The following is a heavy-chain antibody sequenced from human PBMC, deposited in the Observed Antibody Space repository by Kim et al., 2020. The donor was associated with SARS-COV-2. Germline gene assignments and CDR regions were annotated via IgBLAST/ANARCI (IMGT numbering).Heavy chain of an antibody. Sequence: ASVKVSCKASGYTFTSYYMHWVRQAPGQGLEWMGIINPSGGSTSYAQKFQGRVTMTRDTSTSTVYMELSSLRSEDTAVYYCASASALFCSGGSCYSDYYYYMDVWGKGTTVTVSS. CDR3: ASASALFCSGGSCYSDYYYYMDV. V-gene: IGHV1-46*01. CDR2: INPSGGST. J-gene: IGHJ6*03. D-gene: IGHD2-15*01. CDR1: GYTFTSYY.